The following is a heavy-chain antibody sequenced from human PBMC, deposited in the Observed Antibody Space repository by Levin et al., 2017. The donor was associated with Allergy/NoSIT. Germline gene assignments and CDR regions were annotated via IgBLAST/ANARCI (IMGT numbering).Heavy chain of an antibody. Sequence: GESLKISCAASGFTFSSYAMSWVRQAPGKGLEWVSAISGSGGSTYYADSVKGRFTISRDNSKNTLYLQMNSLRAEDTAVYYCAKIYYDSSGYDYYYYYGMDVWGQGTTVTVSS. V-gene: IGHV3-23*01. D-gene: IGHD3-22*01. CDR2: ISGSGGST. J-gene: IGHJ6*02. CDR1: GFTFSSYA. CDR3: AKIYYDSSGYDYYYYYGMDV.